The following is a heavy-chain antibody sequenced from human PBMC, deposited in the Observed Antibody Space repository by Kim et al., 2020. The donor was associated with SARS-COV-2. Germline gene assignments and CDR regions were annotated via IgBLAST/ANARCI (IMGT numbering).Heavy chain of an antibody. CDR1: GGSISSSSYY. D-gene: IGHD3-22*01. J-gene: IGHJ3*02. Sequence: SETLSLTCTVSGGSISSSSYYWGWIRQPPGKGLEWIGNIYYSGSTYYNPSLKSRVTISVDTSKNQFSLKLSSVTAADTAVYYCASRGVTMIVVVTGVDAFYIWGQGTMVTVSS. CDR3: ASRGVTMIVVVTGVDAFYI. CDR2: IYYSGST. V-gene: IGHV4-39*01.